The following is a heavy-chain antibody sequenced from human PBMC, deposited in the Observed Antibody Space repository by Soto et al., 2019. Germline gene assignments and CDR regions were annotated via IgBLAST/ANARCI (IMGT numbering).Heavy chain of an antibody. D-gene: IGHD2-21*02. V-gene: IGHV4-4*02. J-gene: IGHJ5*02. CDR3: AREIVTAGGNNYFDP. CDR2: VYHTGDT. Sequence: SETLSLTCGVSGGTVASSHWWSWVRQSPGGGLEWIGNVYHTGDTNFNPSLQSRVTISVDKSNNQFSLRLNSLTAADTAVYFCAREIVTAGGNNYFDPWGPGTMVTVSS. CDR1: GGTVASSHW.